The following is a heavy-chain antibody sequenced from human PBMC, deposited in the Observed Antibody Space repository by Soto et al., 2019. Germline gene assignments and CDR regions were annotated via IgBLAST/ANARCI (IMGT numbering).Heavy chain of an antibody. CDR3: ARDAAVELFDY. J-gene: IGHJ4*02. CDR2: ISAYEGNT. Sequence: QVQLVQSGTEVEKPGASVMVSCKASGYTFTSYGISWVRQAPGQGLEWMGWISAYEGNTNYAQKLQGRVTMTTDTSTSTAYMELRSLRSDDTAGYCCARDAAVELFDYWGQGTLVTVSS. V-gene: IGHV1-18*01. CDR1: GYTFTSYG. D-gene: IGHD1-7*01.